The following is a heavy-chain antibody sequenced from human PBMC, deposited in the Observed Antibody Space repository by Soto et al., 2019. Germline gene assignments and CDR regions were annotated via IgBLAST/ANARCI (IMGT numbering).Heavy chain of an antibody. D-gene: IGHD2-21*01. J-gene: IGHJ4*01. CDR3: ARTRMIESWIDY. CDR2: VYYSGST. CDR1: GDSISTYY. V-gene: IGHV4-59*01. Sequence: SETLSLTCDVSGDSISTYYWSWIRQPPGKGLEWIGYVYYSGSTLYNPSLESRVTLSIDMSKKQVSLKLKSVIAADTAVYYCARTRMIESWIDYWGQGTLVTVSS.